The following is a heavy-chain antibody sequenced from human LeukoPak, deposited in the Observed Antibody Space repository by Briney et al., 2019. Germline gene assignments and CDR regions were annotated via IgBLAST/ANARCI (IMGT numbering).Heavy chain of an antibody. CDR1: GGSISSYY. CDR3: ARLTYYNRRLDP. V-gene: IGHV4-4*09. Sequence: SETLSLTCTVSGGSISSYYWSWIRQPPGKGLEWIGYIYTSGSTNYNPSLKSRVTISVDTSKNQFSLKLSSVTAADTAVYYCARLTYYNRRLDPWGQGTLVTVSS. J-gene: IGHJ5*02. D-gene: IGHD3-10*01. CDR2: IYTSGST.